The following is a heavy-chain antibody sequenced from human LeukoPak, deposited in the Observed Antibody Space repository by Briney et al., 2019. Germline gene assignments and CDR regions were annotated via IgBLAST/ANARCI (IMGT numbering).Heavy chain of an antibody. Sequence: GGSLRLSCAASGLNFIDYSMNWVRQAPGKGLEWISYIGISSGNTKYADSVKGRFTISRDKARNSLYLQMNSPRVEDTAVYYCARDHRYAFDNWGHGTLVTVSS. CDR2: IGISSGNT. J-gene: IGHJ4*01. D-gene: IGHD5-12*01. CDR1: GLNFIDYS. V-gene: IGHV3-48*01. CDR3: ARDHRYAFDN.